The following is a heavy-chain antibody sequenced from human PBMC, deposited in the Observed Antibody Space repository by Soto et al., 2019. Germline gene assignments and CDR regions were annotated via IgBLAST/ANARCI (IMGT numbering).Heavy chain of an antibody. J-gene: IGHJ6*02. CDR3: AKGAEGGAYYGMDV. D-gene: IGHD3-16*01. Sequence: PGGSLRLSCAASGFTFSKYGMHWVRQAPGKGLEWVAVISYDGSNKYYADSVKGRFTTSRDKSKNTLYVQMNSLRVEDTAVYYCAKGAEGGAYYGMDVWGQGTTVTVSS. CDR2: ISYDGSNK. V-gene: IGHV3-30*18. CDR1: GFTFSKYG.